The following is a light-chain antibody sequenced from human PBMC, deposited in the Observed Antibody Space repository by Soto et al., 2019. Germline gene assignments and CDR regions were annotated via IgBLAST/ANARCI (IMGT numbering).Light chain of an antibody. Sequence: QSALTQPASVSGSPGQSITISCTGTSSDVGAYNYVSWYQQHPGKAPKLMIYDVSHRPSGVSHRFSGSKSGTSASLAINGLHSEDEADYYCASWDDNLNGGVFGGGTKLTVL. CDR2: DVS. J-gene: IGLJ3*02. V-gene: IGLV2-14*01. CDR1: SSDVGAYNY. CDR3: ASWDDNLNGGV.